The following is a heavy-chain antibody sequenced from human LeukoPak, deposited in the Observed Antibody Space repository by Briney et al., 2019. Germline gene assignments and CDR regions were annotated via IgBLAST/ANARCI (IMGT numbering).Heavy chain of an antibody. CDR3: ARPRGYSGYEWFNWFDP. Sequence: SETLSLTCAVYGGSFSGYYWSWIRQPPGKGLAWIGEINHSGSTNYNPSLKSRVTISVDTSKNQFSLKLSSVTAADTAVYYCARPRGYSGYEWFNWFDPWGQGTLVTVSS. D-gene: IGHD5-12*01. V-gene: IGHV4-34*01. CDR1: GGSFSGYY. J-gene: IGHJ5*02. CDR2: INHSGST.